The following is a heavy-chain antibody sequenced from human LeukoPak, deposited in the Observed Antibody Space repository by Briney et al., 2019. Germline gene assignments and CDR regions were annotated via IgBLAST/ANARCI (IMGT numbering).Heavy chain of an antibody. CDR3: ARGPRDYYDSSGYFPLGVYFDY. J-gene: IGHJ4*02. D-gene: IGHD3-22*01. V-gene: IGHV4-31*03. CDR2: IYYSGGT. Sequence: SETLSLTCTVSGGSISSGGYYWSWIRQHPGKGLEWIGYIYYSGGTYYNPSLKSRVTISVDTSKNQFSLKLSSVTAADTAVYYCARGPRDYYDSSGYFPLGVYFDYWGQGTLVTVSS. CDR1: GGSISSGGYY.